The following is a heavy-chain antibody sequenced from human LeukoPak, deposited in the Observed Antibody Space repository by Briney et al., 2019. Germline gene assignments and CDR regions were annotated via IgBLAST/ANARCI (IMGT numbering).Heavy chain of an antibody. V-gene: IGHV1-69*05. J-gene: IGHJ4*02. Sequence: ASVKVSCKASGGTFSSYAISWVRQAPGQGLEWMGGSIPIFGTANYAQKFQGRVTITTDESTSTAYMELSSLRSEDTAVYYCARGLPGGAVWFGDPTDYWGQGTLVTVSS. D-gene: IGHD3-10*01. CDR3: ARGLPGGAVWFGDPTDY. CDR1: GGTFSSYA. CDR2: SIPIFGTA.